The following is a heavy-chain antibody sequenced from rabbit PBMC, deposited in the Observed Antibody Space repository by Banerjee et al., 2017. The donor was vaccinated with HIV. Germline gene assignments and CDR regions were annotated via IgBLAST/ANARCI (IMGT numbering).Heavy chain of an antibody. CDR2: IYAGSSGST. V-gene: IGHV1S45*01. CDR3: ARDLAGVIGWNFGL. D-gene: IGHD4-1*01. CDR1: GIDFSSNA. Sequence: QEQLEESGGDLVKPEGSLTLTCKASGIDFSSNAMCWVRQAPGKGLEWIACIYAGSSGSTWYASWAKGRLTISKTSWTTVTLQMTSLTAADTATYFCARDLAGVIGWNFGLWGQGTLVTVS. J-gene: IGHJ6*01.